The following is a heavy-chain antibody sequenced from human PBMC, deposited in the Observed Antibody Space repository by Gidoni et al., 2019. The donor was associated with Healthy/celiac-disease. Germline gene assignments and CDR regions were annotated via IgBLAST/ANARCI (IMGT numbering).Heavy chain of an antibody. J-gene: IGHJ4*02. Sequence: EVQLLESGGGLVQPGGSLRLSCAASGFPFSSYAMSWVRQAPGKGLEWVSAISGSGGSTYYADSVKGRFTISRDNSKNTLYLQMNSLRDEDTAVYYCAREHSYGAQIFDYWGQGTLVTVSS. CDR2: ISGSGGST. V-gene: IGHV3-23*01. CDR1: GFPFSSYA. CDR3: AREHSYGAQIFDY. D-gene: IGHD5-18*01.